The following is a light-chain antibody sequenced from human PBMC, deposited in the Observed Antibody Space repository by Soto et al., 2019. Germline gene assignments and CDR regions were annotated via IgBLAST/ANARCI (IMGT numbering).Light chain of an antibody. V-gene: IGKV1-8*01. CDR2: AAS. CDR3: QQYYSYPLT. Sequence: AIRMTQSPSSFSASTGDRVTITCRASQGISSYLAWYQQKPGKAPKLLIYAASTLQSGVPSRFSGSGSGTDFTLTISWLQSEDFATYYCQQYYSYPLTFVQGTRLEIK. J-gene: IGKJ5*01. CDR1: QGISSY.